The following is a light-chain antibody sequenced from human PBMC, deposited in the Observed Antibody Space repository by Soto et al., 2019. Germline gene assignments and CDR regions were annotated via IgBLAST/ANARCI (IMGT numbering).Light chain of an antibody. V-gene: IGKV3-15*01. J-gene: IGKJ2*01. CDR2: DAS. CDR1: QSVSSY. CDR3: QQYSNWPPLYT. Sequence: EIVMTQSPATLSVSPGERATLSCRASQSVSSYLAWYQQKPGLPPRLLIYDASPMATGIPDRFSGSGSGTDFTLTISSLQSADFAVYYCQQYSNWPPLYTFGRGTKLEIK.